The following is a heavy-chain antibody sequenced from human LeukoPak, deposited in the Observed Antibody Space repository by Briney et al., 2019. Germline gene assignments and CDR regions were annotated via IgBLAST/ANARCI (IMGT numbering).Heavy chain of an antibody. CDR2: ICSSSTYI. D-gene: IGHD2-2*01. Sequence: PGGSLRLSCAASGFTFSSYNMNWVRQAPGKGLEWVSFICSSSTYIYYADSVRGRFTISRDNAKNSLYLQMNSLRAEDTAVYYCARVGGYCSSTSCSPPDYWCQGTLVTVSS. CDR1: GFTFSSYN. J-gene: IGHJ4*02. V-gene: IGHV3-21*01. CDR3: ARVGGYCSSTSCSPPDY.